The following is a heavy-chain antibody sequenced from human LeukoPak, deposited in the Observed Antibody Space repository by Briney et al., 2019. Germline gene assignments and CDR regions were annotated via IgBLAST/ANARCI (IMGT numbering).Heavy chain of an antibody. Sequence: SQTLSLTCAISGDSVSSNSAAWNWIRQSPARGLEWLGRTYYRSKWYNDYAVSVKSRITINPDTSKNQFSLQLNSVTPEDTAFYYCARGNRYTYGQKGNWFDPWGQGTLVTVSS. CDR3: ARGNRYTYGQKGNWFDP. CDR1: GDSVSSNSAA. J-gene: IGHJ5*02. V-gene: IGHV6-1*01. CDR2: TYYRSKWYN. D-gene: IGHD5-18*01.